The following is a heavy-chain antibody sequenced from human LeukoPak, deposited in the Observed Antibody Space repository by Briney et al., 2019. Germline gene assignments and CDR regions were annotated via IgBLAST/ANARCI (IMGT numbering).Heavy chain of an antibody. J-gene: IGHJ6*03. CDR2: ISHTGGT. D-gene: IGHD4-17*01. Sequence: SGTLSLTCAVSGGSISSRNRWSWVRQPPGKGLEWIGEISHTGGTSYTPSLKSRVAISVDKSRNQCSLNLSSVTAADTAVYYCARLSNPVGALRNFYYSMDVWGKGTTVIVSS. V-gene: IGHV4-4*02. CDR3: ARLSNPVGALRNFYYSMDV. CDR1: GGSISSRNR.